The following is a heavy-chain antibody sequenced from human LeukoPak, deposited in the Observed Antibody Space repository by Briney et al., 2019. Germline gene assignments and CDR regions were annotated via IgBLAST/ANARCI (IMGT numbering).Heavy chain of an antibody. CDR1: GFTFSDFE. CDR3: AKVGYFGSGSDFFYHYYMDV. Sequence: PGGSLRLSCAASGFTFSDFEMHWVRQAPGRGLEWVAFIRYDSSNNFYADSVKGRFTISRDNSKNTLSLQMNSLGPEDTGVYYCAKVGYFGSGSDFFYHYYMDVWGNGTTVIISS. J-gene: IGHJ6*03. V-gene: IGHV3-30*02. D-gene: IGHD3-10*01. CDR2: IRYDSSNN.